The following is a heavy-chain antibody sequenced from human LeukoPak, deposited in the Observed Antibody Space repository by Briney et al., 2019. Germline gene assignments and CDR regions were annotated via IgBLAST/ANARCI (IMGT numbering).Heavy chain of an antibody. CDR2: ISSSGRTT. V-gene: IGHV3-48*03. J-gene: IGHJ4*02. CDR1: GFTFSSYE. D-gene: IGHD5-18*01. CDR3: AREDTAMASFDY. Sequence: GGSLRLSCAASGFTFSSYEMNWVRQAPGKGLEWVSYISSSGRTTYYADSVTGRLTISRDNAKNSLYLQMNSLRAEDTAVYYCAREDTAMASFDYWGQGTLVTVSS.